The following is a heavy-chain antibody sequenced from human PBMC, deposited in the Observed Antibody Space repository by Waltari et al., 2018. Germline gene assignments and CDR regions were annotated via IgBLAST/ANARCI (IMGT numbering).Heavy chain of an antibody. CDR3: ARARRRSSSVDY. CDR1: GGSFSGYY. V-gene: IGHV4-34*01. D-gene: IGHD6-6*01. J-gene: IGHJ4*02. CDR2: INHSGST. Sequence: QVQLQQWGAGLLKPSETLSLTCAVYGGSFSGYYWSWIRQPPGKGLEWIGEINHSGSTNYNPSLKSRVTISVDTSKNQFSLKLSSVTAADTAVYYCARARRRSSSVDYWGQGTLVTVSS.